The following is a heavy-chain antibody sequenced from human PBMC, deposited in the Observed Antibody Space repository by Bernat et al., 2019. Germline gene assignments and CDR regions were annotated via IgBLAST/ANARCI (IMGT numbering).Heavy chain of an antibody. CDR1: GFTFSSYW. Sequence: EVQLVESGGGLVQPGGSLRLSCAASGFTFSSYWMSWVRQAPGKGLEWVANIKQDGSEKYYVDSVKGRFTISIDNAKNSLYLQMNSLRAEDTAVYYCAREIRAISKLLREFDPWGQGTLVTVSS. J-gene: IGHJ5*02. D-gene: IGHD2-15*01. V-gene: IGHV3-7*04. CDR2: IKQDGSEK. CDR3: AREIRAISKLLREFDP.